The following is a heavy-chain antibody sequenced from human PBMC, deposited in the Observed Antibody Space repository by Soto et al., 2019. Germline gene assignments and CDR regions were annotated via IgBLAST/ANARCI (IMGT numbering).Heavy chain of an antibody. CDR1: GFTVSSNY. D-gene: IGHD6-19*01. CDR3: ARDTYSSGWYTGSEAFDI. CDR2: IYSGGST. Sequence: GGSLRLSCAASGFTVSSNYMSWVRQAPGKGLEWVSVIYSGGSTYYADSVKGRFTISRDNAKNSLYLQMNSLRAEDTAVYYCARDTYSSGWYTGSEAFDIWGQGTMVTVSS. J-gene: IGHJ3*02. V-gene: IGHV3-53*01.